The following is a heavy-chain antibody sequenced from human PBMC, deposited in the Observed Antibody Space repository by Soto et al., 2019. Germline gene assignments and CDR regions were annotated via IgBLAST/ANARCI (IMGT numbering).Heavy chain of an antibody. Sequence: GGPLRLSCAASGFTFSNAWVNRVRQAPGKGLEWVGRIKSKTDGGTTDYAAPVKGRFTISRDDSKNTLYLQMNSLKTEDTAVYYCTTTNYYDSSGYSYWGQGTLVTVSS. CDR1: GFTFSNAW. J-gene: IGHJ4*02. D-gene: IGHD3-22*01. CDR2: IKSKTDGGTT. V-gene: IGHV3-15*07. CDR3: TTTNYYDSSGYSY.